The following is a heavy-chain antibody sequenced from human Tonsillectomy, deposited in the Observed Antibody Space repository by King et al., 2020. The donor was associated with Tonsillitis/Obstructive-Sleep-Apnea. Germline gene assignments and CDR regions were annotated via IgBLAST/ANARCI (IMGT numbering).Heavy chain of an antibody. CDR2: IYSGGSS. Sequence: VQLVESGGGLIQPGGSLRLSCAASGFTVSSNYMSWVRQAPGKGLEWVSVIYSGGSSYYADSVKCRFTISSDNSKNTLYLQMNSLRAEDTAVYYCARKYYDILTGYYEGDYFDYWGQGTLVTVSS. D-gene: IGHD3-9*01. CDR1: GFTVSSNY. J-gene: IGHJ4*02. V-gene: IGHV3-53*01. CDR3: ARKYYDILTGYYEGDYFDY.